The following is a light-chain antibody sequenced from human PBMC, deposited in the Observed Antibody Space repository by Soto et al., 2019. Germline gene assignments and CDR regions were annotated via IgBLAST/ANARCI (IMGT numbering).Light chain of an antibody. CDR3: TSFSSSTSLYV. CDR2: DVT. V-gene: IGLV2-14*03. J-gene: IGLJ1*01. Sequence: QSVLTQPASVSGSPGQSITVSCTGISSDVGDSTYVSWYQQHPGKAPRLIISDVTIRPSGISNRFSGSKSGNTASLTISGLQAEDEADYYCTSFSSSTSLYVFGTGTKVTVL. CDR1: SSDVGDSTY.